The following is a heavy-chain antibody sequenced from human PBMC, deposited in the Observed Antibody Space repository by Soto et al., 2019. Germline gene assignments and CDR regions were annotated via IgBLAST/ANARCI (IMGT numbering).Heavy chain of an antibody. V-gene: IGHV4-59*08. Sequence: SETLSLTCTVSGGSISSYYWSWIRQPPGKGLEWIGYIYYSGSTNYNPSLKSRVTISVDTSKNQFSLKLSSVTAADTAVYYCARRGSGWRQRVFDYWGQGTLVTVSS. D-gene: IGHD6-19*01. CDR2: IYYSGST. CDR1: GGSISSYY. CDR3: ARRGSGWRQRVFDY. J-gene: IGHJ4*02.